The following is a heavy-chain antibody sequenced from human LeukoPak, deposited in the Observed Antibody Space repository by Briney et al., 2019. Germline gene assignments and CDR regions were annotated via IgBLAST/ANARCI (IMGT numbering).Heavy chain of an antibody. V-gene: IGHV3-20*04. D-gene: IGHD2-21*02. CDR1: GFTFDDYG. CDR2: INWNGGST. CDR3: ARAYRGGDCYPIDYYYYYMDV. Sequence: GGSLRLSCAASGFTFDDYGMSWVRQAPGKGLEWVSGINWNGGSTGYADSVKGRFTISRDNAKNSLYLQMNSLRAEDTALYYCARAYRGGDCYPIDYYYYYMDVWGKGTTVTVSS. J-gene: IGHJ6*03.